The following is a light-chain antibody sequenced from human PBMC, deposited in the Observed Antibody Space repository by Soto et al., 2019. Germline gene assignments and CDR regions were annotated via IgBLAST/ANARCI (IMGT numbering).Light chain of an antibody. Sequence: DIQMTQSPSSVSAYVGDRVTITCRASRGITTYLAWYQQKPGSAPNLLIYGASSLQSGVPSRFSGSGSGTDFTLTISSLQPEDSATYYCQQANSPPLTFGGGTKVEIK. CDR2: GAS. CDR1: RGITTY. CDR3: QQANSPPLT. J-gene: IGKJ4*01. V-gene: IGKV1D-12*01.